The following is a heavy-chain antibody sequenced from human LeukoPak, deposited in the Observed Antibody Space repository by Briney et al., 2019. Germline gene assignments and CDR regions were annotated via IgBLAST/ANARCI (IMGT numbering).Heavy chain of an antibody. CDR1: GGSISGDH. Sequence: LSLTCTVSGGSISGDHWNWVRQAPGKGLEWVSHISTTGTTVYYADSVKGRFTISRDNSKNTLYLQMNSLRAEDTAVYYCAKLDFSGSYCFDYWGQGTLVTVSS. J-gene: IGHJ4*02. CDR3: AKLDFSGSYCFDY. D-gene: IGHD1-26*01. V-gene: IGHV3-48*03. CDR2: ISTTGTTV.